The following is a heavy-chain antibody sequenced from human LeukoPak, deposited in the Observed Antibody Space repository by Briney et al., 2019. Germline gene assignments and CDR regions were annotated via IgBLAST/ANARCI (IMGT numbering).Heavy chain of an antibody. CDR3: ARATGRIVATIAY. CDR2: IWYDGSNK. CDR1: GFTFSSYG. Sequence: GGSLRLSCAASGFTFSSYGMHWVRQAPGKGLEWVAVIWYDGSNKYYADSVKGRFTISRDNSKNTLYLQMNSLRAEDTAVYYCARATGRIVATIAYWGQGTLVTVSS. D-gene: IGHD5-12*01. J-gene: IGHJ4*02. V-gene: IGHV3-33*01.